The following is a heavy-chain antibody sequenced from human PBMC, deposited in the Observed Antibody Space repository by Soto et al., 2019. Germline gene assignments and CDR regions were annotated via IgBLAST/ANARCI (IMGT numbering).Heavy chain of an antibody. D-gene: IGHD5-12*01. Sequence: ESLKISCKASGYSFTSYWIGWVRQMPGKCLEWMGIIYPGDSDTRYRPSLLGQVTISADQSISTAYLQWSSLKASDTAIYYCARAIEMAKIGCFDPWGQGTRVTVAS. CDR2: IYPGDSDT. J-gene: IGHJ5*02. CDR3: ARAIEMAKIGCFDP. V-gene: IGHV5-51*01. CDR1: GYSFTSYW.